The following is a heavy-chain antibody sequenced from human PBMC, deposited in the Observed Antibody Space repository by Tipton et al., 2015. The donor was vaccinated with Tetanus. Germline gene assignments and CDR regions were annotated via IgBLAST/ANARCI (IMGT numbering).Heavy chain of an antibody. CDR2: ISNGNT. Sequence: TLSLTCTVSGGSVSSYYWTWFRQPPGKGLEWVGHISNGNTDYSTSLKSRVTLSVDLSKNQFSLQLRAVTAADTAVYFCARHPPPYYYGSGSYLDYWGQGTPVTVSS. J-gene: IGHJ4*02. CDR3: ARHPPPYYYGSGSYLDY. CDR1: GGSVSSYY. V-gene: IGHV4-4*07. D-gene: IGHD3-10*01.